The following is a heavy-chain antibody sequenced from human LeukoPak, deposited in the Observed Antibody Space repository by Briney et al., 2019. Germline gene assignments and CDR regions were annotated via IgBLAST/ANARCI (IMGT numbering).Heavy chain of an antibody. CDR1: GFTLSDYF. CDR2: ISKTGATI. Sequence: GGSLRLSCAASGFTLSDYFMIWVRQVPGKGLQWVAYISKTGATIQYEDSVKGRFTISRDNAQNSLYLQMNSLRVDDTGMYFCARGDYGGTNFDQWGQGALVTVSS. CDR3: ARGDYGGTNFDQ. J-gene: IGHJ4*02. V-gene: IGHV3-11*01. D-gene: IGHD4-23*01.